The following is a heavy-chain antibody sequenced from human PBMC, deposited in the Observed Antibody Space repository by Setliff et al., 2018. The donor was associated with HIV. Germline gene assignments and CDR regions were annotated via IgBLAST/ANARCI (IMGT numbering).Heavy chain of an antibody. D-gene: IGHD3-10*01. CDR2: IFYSGST. CDR1: GGSISSASYY. J-gene: IGHJ5*02. Sequence: KTSETLSLTCAVSGGSISSASYYWGWIRQPPGKGLEWIGSIFYSGSTYYNPSLKSRVTISVDTSKNQFSLNLSSVTAADTAVYYCATQITMVRGVVKWFDPWGQGTLVTVSS. CDR3: ATQITMVRGVVKWFDP. V-gene: IGHV4-39*01.